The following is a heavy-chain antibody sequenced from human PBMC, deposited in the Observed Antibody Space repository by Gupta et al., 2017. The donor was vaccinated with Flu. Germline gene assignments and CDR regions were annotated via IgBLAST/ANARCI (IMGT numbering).Heavy chain of an antibody. Sequence: QVQLVESGGGLVKPGGSLRLSCAASGFTFSDYYMSWIRQAPGKRLEWLSYSGSTGSTIYYADSVKGRFTISRDNARKSLWLQMNSLRAEDTAVYYCATRIYGVMNDWGQGTLVTVSS. CDR2: SGSTGSTI. V-gene: IGHV3-11*01. CDR1: GFTFSDYY. D-gene: IGHD4-17*01. J-gene: IGHJ4*02. CDR3: ATRIYGVMND.